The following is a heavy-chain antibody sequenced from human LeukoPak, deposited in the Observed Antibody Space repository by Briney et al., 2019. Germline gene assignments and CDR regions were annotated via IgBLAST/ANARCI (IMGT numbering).Heavy chain of an antibody. J-gene: IGHJ3*02. CDR2: IYYSGST. CDR3: ARDRELGAFDI. V-gene: IGHV4-59*12. CDR1: GGSISGYY. Sequence: SETPSLTCTVSGGSISGYYWSWIRQPPGKGLEWIGYIYYSGSTNYNPSLKSRVTISVDRSKNQFSLKLSSVTAADTAVYYCARDRELGAFDIWGQGTMVTVSS. D-gene: IGHD3-10*01.